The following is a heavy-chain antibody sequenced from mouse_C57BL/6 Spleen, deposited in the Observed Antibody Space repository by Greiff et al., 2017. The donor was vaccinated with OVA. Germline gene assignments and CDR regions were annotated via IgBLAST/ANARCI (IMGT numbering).Heavy chain of an antibody. CDR1: GYTFTSYD. CDR3: ARGDYDYLLDY. D-gene: IGHD2-4*01. CDR2: IYPGDGST. Sequence: QVQLQQSGPELVKPGASVKLSCKASGYTFTSYDINWVKQRPGQGLEWIGWIYPGDGSTKHNEKFKGKATLTVDTSSSTAYMELHSLTSEDSAVYFCARGDYDYLLDYWGQGTTLTVSS. J-gene: IGHJ2*01. V-gene: IGHV1-85*01.